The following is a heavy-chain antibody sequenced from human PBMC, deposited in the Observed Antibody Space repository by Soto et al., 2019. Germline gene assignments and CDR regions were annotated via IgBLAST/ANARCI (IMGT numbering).Heavy chain of an antibody. V-gene: IGHV4-59*08. CDR3: ARHRVRIAATSDFDY. CDR1: GGSISSYY. CDR2: IYYSGST. D-gene: IGHD6-6*01. J-gene: IGHJ4*02. Sequence: PSETLSLTCTVSGGSISSYYWSWIRQPPGKGLEWIGYIYYSGSTNYNPSLKSRVTISVDTSKNQFSLKLSSVTAADTAVYYCARHRVRIAATSDFDYWGQGTLVTVSS.